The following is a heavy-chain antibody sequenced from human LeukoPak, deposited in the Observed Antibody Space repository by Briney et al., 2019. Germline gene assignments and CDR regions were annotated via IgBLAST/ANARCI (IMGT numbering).Heavy chain of an antibody. J-gene: IGHJ4*02. CDR1: GFTLSDYW. CDR2: MNQDGSEE. D-gene: IGHD1-1*01. V-gene: IGHV3-7*01. CDR3: ARESTRERPGC. Sequence: PGGSLRLTCAASGFTLSDYWMSWVRQAPGKGLEWVANMNQDGSEENYVGSVKGRFTISRDDAKNSLYLQMSSLRAEDTAVYYCARESTRERPGCWGQGTLVIVSS.